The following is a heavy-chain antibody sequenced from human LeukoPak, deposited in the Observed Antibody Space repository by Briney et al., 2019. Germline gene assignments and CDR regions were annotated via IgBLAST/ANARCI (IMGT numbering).Heavy chain of an antibody. CDR1: GYSFASYW. D-gene: IGHD7-27*01. CDR3: ARHNNWGFDY. CDR2: IHPNDAST. Sequence: GESLKISCKASGYSFASYWIGWVRQMSGKGLEWMAIIHPNDASTIYSPSFQGQVTISADKSINTAYLQWSTLKASDTAIYYCARHNNWGFDYWDRGTLLTVSS. V-gene: IGHV5-51*01. J-gene: IGHJ4*02.